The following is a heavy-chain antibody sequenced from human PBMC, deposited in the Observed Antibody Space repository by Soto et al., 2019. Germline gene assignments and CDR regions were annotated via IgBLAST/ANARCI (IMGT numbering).Heavy chain of an antibody. Sequence: VGSLRLSCAASGFTFTNYAMSWVRQAPGQGLEWVSALSGGGHTTFYADSVRGRFTISRDNSKNTLYLQMNSLRAADTALYYCAKLGASGSYFHFDYWGQGILVTVSS. D-gene: IGHD3-10*01. CDR3: AKLGASGSYFHFDY. CDR2: LSGGGHTT. J-gene: IGHJ4*02. V-gene: IGHV3-23*01. CDR1: GFTFTNYA.